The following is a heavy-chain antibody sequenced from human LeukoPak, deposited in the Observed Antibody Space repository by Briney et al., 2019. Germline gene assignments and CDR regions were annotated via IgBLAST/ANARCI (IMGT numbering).Heavy chain of an antibody. CDR1: GDSVSSNSAA. CDR3: ARDRSYDSSGYYSYFDY. J-gene: IGHJ4*02. CDR2: TYYRSKWYN. D-gene: IGHD3-22*01. Sequence: SQTLSLTCAISGDSVSSNSAAWNWIRQSPSRGLEWLGRTYYRSKWYNDYAVSVKSRITINPDKSKNQFSLQLNSVTPEDTAVYFCARDRSYDSSGYYSYFDYWGQGTLVTVSS. V-gene: IGHV6-1*01.